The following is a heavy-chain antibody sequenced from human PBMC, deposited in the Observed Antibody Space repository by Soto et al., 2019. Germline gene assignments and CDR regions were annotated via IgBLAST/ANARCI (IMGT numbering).Heavy chain of an antibody. CDR1: GGSFSGYY. J-gene: IGHJ4*02. V-gene: IGHV4-34*01. CDR3: ARGWGKAGHIANYFDY. D-gene: IGHD6-19*01. Sequence: SETLSLTCAVYGGSFSGYYWSWIRQPPGKGLEWIGEINHSGSTNYNPSLKSRVTISVDTSKNQFSLKLSSVTAADTAVYYCARGWGKAGHIANYFDYWGRGTLVPVSS. CDR2: INHSGST.